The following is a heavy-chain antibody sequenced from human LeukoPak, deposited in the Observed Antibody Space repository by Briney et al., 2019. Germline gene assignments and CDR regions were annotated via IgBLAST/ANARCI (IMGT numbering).Heavy chain of an antibody. CDR2: IWYDGSNK. CDR3: ARGRSQLRLGELSS. Sequence: GRSLRLSCAASGFTFSSHGMHWVRQAPGKGLEWVAVIWYDGSNKYYADSVKGRFTISRDNSKNTLYLQMNSLRAEDTAVYYCARGRSQLRLGELSSWGQGTLVTVSS. V-gene: IGHV3-33*01. D-gene: IGHD3-16*02. CDR1: GFTFSSHG. J-gene: IGHJ4*02.